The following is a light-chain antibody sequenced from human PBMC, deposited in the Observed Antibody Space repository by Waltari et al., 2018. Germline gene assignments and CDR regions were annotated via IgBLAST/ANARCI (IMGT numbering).Light chain of an antibody. CDR2: DAS. V-gene: IGKV3-11*01. CDR3: QQGRNLPPVT. CDR1: QSVTTF. J-gene: IGKJ5*01. Sequence: EVVLTQSPATLSLSPGERVTLSCTASQSVTTFLASYQRKPGQAPRLLISDASKRATGIPSMFSRSGSGTDCTLTISSLDPEDFALYYCQQGRNLPPVTFGQGTRLEIK.